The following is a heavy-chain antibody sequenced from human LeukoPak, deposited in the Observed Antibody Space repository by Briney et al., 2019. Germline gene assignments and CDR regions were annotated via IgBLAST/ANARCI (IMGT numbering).Heavy chain of an antibody. CDR2: ISYDGSNK. Sequence: PGGSLRLSCAASGFTFSSYAMHWVRQAPGKGLEWVAVISYDGSNKYYADSVKGRFTISRDISKNTLYLQMNSLRPEDTAVYYCAKARDSNNWGLLDYWGQGTLVTVSS. J-gene: IGHJ4*02. V-gene: IGHV3-30-3*01. CDR3: AKARDSNNWGLLDY. CDR1: GFTFSSYA. D-gene: IGHD6-13*01.